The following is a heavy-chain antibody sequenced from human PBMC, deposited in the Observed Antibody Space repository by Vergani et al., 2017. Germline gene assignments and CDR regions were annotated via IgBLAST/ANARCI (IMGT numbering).Heavy chain of an antibody. CDR2: IYYSGST. V-gene: IGHV4-39*07. CDR3: ARDGRLGYCSGGSCYGFDP. CDR1: GGSISSSSYY. J-gene: IGHJ5*02. D-gene: IGHD2-15*01. Sequence: QLQLQESGPGLVKPSETLSLTCTVSGGSISSSSYYWGWIRQPPGKGLEWIGSIYYSGSTYYNPSLKSRVTISVDTSKNQLSLKLTSVTAADTAVYYCARDGRLGYCSGGSCYGFDPWGQGTLVTVSS.